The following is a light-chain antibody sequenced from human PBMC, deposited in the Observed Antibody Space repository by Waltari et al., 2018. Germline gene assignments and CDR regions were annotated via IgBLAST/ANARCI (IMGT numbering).Light chain of an antibody. J-gene: IGLJ2*01. CDR1: SGPVSPNYS. CDR2: STN. V-gene: IGLV8-61*01. CDR3: VLYMGSGISQ. Sequence: QTVVTQEPSFSVSPGGTVTLTCGFTSGPVSPNYSPSWYQQTPGQAPRTLIYSTNTRSSGVPDRFSGSILGNKAALTITGAQADDESDYYCVLYMGSGISQFGGGTKLTVL.